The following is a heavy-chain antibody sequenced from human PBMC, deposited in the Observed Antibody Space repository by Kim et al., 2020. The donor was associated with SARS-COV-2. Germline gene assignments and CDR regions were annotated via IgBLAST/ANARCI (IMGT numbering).Heavy chain of an antibody. CDR2: INLTGGSA. D-gene: IGHD6-13*01. CDR3: ARDLRPGIAAAAGS. CDR1: GYTFTSYR. Sequence: ASVKVSCKTSGYTFTSYRVHWVRQAPGQGLEWMGIINLTGGSAAYAQRFQGRVSMTIDTSTSTVYMEIQSLASEDTAVYYCARDLRPGIAAAAGSWGQGT. J-gene: IGHJ4*02. V-gene: IGHV1-46*01.